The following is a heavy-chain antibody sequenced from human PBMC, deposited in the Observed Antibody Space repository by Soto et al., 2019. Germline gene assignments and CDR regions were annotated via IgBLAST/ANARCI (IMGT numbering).Heavy chain of an antibody. CDR1: GVSISSGNW. D-gene: IGHD2-8*01. V-gene: IGHV4-4*02. CDR3: ARLVYDTRLNYMYFYF. Sequence: PSDTLSLTFAVSGVSISSGNWWTWVRQTPQRGLEYIGEIFHDGTANYYPSFERRVAISVDTSKHQCSLKLTYVPAADTAIYFCARLVYDTRLNYMYFYFWGQGGLVTVSS. J-gene: IGHJ4*02. CDR2: IFHDGTA.